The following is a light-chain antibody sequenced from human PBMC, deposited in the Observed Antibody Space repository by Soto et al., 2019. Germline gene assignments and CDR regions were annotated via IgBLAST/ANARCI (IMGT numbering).Light chain of an antibody. CDR1: SGPVTSGHY. CDR2: DTN. J-gene: IGLJ3*02. Sequence: QAVVTQEPSLTVSPGGTVILTCGSSSGPVTSGHYPYWFQQKPGQAPRILIYDTNNVNSRTPARFSGSLLGGKAALTLSGAHPDDEADYYCFLSYSGIQVFGGGTKLTVL. CDR3: FLSYSGIQV. V-gene: IGLV7-46*01.